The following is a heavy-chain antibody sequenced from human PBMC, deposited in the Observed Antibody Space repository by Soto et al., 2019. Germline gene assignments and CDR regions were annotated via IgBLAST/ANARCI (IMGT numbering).Heavy chain of an antibody. CDR1: GFSLSTSGVG. CDR3: AHTSLTGTSFDY. D-gene: IGHD2-2*01. V-gene: IGHV2-5*02. J-gene: IGHJ4*02. Sequence: QITLKESGPTLVKPTQTLTLTCTFSGFSLSTSGVGVGWIRQPPGKALEWLALIYWDDDKRYSPSLKSRLTIPKNTSKNQVVLTLTNMDPVDTATYYCAHTSLTGTSFDYWGQGTLVTVSS. CDR2: IYWDDDK.